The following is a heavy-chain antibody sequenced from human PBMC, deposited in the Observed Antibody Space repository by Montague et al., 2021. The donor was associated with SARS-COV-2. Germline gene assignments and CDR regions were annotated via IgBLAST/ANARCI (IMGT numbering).Heavy chain of an antibody. D-gene: IGHD3-10*01. Sequence: SLRLSCAASGFTFSRHEVNWVRQAPGKGLEWVSYITSDGGIIYYADFVEGRFTRDNAKNPLYLHMNSLRVGDTAVYYCATLARGLFDHGMDVWGQGTTVTVSS. CDR2: ITSDGGII. J-gene: IGHJ6*02. V-gene: IGHV3-48*03. CDR3: ATLARGLFDHGMDV. CDR1: GFTFSRHE.